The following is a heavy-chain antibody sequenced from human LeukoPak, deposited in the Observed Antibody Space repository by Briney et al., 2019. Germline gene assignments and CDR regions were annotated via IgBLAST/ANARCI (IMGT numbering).Heavy chain of an antibody. CDR2: IYSGGST. D-gene: IGHD3-22*01. CDR1: GFTVSSNY. Sequence: GGSLRLSWAASGFTVSSNYMSWVRQAPGKGLEWVSVIYSGGSTYYADSVKGRFTISRDNSKNTLYLQMNSLRAEDTAVYYCARSPQYYYDSSGYYLFDYWGQGTLVTVSS. J-gene: IGHJ4*02. V-gene: IGHV3-66*01. CDR3: ARSPQYYYDSSGYYLFDY.